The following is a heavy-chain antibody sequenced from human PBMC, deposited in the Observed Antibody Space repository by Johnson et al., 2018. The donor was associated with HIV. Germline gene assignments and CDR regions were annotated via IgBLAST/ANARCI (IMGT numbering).Heavy chain of an antibody. CDR2: MSYDGSNK. CDR1: GFTLSSYV. CDR3: ARSLGVVGAIGKGAFDI. V-gene: IGHV3-30*04. Sequence: QVQLVESGGGVVQPGRSLRLSCAVSGFTLSSYVMHWVRQAPGTGLEWVAVMSYDGSNKYYADSVKGRFTISRDNSKNTLYLQMNSLRAEDTAVYYCARSLGVVGAIGKGAFDIWGQGTMVTVSS. D-gene: IGHD1-26*01. J-gene: IGHJ3*02.